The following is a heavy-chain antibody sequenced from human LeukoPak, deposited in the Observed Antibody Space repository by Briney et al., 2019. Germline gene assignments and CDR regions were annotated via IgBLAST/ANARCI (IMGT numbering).Heavy chain of an antibody. D-gene: IGHD3-3*01. Sequence: PSETLSLTCTVSGGSISSYYWSWIRQPAAQGLDWIGRIYTSGSTNYNPSLKSRVTISVDKSKNQFSLKLSSVTAADTAVYYCARVEVVGGAFDIWGQGTMVTVSS. CDR3: ARVEVVGGAFDI. V-gene: IGHV4-4*07. J-gene: IGHJ3*02. CDR2: IYTSGST. CDR1: GGSISSYY.